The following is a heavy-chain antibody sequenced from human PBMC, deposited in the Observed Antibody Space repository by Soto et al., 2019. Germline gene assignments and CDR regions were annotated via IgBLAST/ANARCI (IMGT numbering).Heavy chain of an antibody. CDR3: ARRASHGRTSHATYFDY. CDR2: MSGVDDSK. CDR1: GFTFGDYA. J-gene: IGHJ4*02. V-gene: IGHV3-23*01. Sequence: EVQLLESGGGLIQPGGSLRLSCAASGFTFGDYAMSWVRQAPGKGLEWVSGMSGVDDSKSYADSVKGRLTISRDNAKNTLFLQMNSLRAADTAIYYCARRASHGRTSHATYFDYWGQGTLVTVSS.